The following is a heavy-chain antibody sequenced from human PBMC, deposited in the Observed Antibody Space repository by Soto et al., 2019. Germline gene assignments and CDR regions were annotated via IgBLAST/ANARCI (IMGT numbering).Heavy chain of an antibody. J-gene: IGHJ6*03. CDR3: ARDAHPYYGSPSGLMDV. V-gene: IGHV1-3*01. CDR1: GYTFTSYA. Sequence: ASVKVSCKASGYTFTSYAMHWVRQAPGQRLEWMGWINAGNGNTKYSQKFQGRVTITRDTSASTAYMELSSLRSEDTAVYYCARDAHPYYGSPSGLMDVWGKGTTVTVSS. D-gene: IGHD3-10*01. CDR2: INAGNGNT.